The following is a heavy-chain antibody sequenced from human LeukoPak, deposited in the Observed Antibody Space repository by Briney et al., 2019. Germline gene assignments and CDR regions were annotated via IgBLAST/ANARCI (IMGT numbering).Heavy chain of an antibody. CDR3: ARDKGDYDFAFDI. J-gene: IGHJ3*02. V-gene: IGHV3-21*01. Sequence: GGSLRLSCAASGFTFSSYSMNWVRQAPGKGLEWVSSISSSSSYIYYADSVKGRFTISRDNAKNSLYLQMNSLRAEDTAVYYCARDKGDYDFAFDIWGQGTMVTVSS. CDR2: ISSSSSYI. CDR1: GFTFSSYS. D-gene: IGHD3-3*01.